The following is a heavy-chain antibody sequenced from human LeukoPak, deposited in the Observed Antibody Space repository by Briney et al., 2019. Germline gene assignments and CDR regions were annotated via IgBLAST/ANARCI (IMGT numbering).Heavy chain of an antibody. D-gene: IGHD3-22*01. CDR2: IYYSGST. V-gene: IGHV4-59*12. Sequence: PSETLSLTRTVSGGSISSYYWSWIRQPPGKGLEWIGYIYYSGSTNYNPSLKSRVTISVDTSKNQFSLKLSSVTAADTAVYYCARVRFADSSSGYHYFDYWGQGTLVTVSS. CDR3: ARVRFADSSSGYHYFDY. CDR1: GGSISSYY. J-gene: IGHJ4*02.